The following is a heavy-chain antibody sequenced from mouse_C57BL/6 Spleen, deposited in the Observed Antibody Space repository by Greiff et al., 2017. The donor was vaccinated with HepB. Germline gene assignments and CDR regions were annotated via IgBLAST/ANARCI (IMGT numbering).Heavy chain of an antibody. CDR2: IRNKANGYTT. V-gene: IGHV7-3*01. J-gene: IGHJ2*01. CDR3: ARSLYYDYDEGGYYCDY. Sequence: DVHLVESGGGLVQPGGSLSLSCAASGFTFTDYYMSWVRQPPGKALEWLGFIRNKANGYTTKYSASVKGRFTISRDNSQSILYLQMNALRAEDSATYYCARSLYYDYDEGGYYCDYWGQGTTLTVSS. CDR1: GFTFTDYY. D-gene: IGHD2-4*01.